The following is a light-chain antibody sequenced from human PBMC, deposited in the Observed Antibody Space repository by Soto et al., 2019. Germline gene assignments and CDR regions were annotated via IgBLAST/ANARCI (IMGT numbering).Light chain of an antibody. V-gene: IGKV1-9*01. CDR2: AAS. CDR1: QDISTY. Sequence: DIQLTQSPSFLSASVGDRVTITCRASQDISTYLAWYQQTPGRAPKVLVYAASTLQSGVPSRFSGSGSGTKFTLTISRLQPEDFATYYFQYYNSYPHTFGQGTKLEI. CDR3: QYYNSYPHT. J-gene: IGKJ2*01.